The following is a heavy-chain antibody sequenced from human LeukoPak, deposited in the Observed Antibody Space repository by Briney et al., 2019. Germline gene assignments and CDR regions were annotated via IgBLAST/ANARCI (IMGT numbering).Heavy chain of an antibody. D-gene: IGHD3-22*01. V-gene: IGHV3-30*01. CDR1: GFTFSSYA. CDR3: AREGVKIVVVEGAFDI. Sequence: GGSLRLPCAASGFTFSSYAMHWVRQAPGKGLEWVAVISYDGSNKYYADSVKGRFTISRDNSKNTLYLQMNSLRAEDTAVYYCAREGVKIVVVEGAFDIWGQGTMVTVSS. J-gene: IGHJ3*02. CDR2: ISYDGSNK.